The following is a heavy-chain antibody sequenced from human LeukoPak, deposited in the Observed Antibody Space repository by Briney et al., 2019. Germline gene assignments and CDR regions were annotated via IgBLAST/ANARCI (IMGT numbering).Heavy chain of an antibody. CDR1: GYTFTSFD. Sequence: ASVKVSCKASGYTFTSFDLSWVRQAPGRGLEWMGWISAYNGDTDYAQKLQGRVTMTTDTSTDTAYMELSSLRSEDTAVYYCATGAGNKRFNWFDPWGQGTLVTVSS. CDR3: ATGAGNKRFNWFDP. J-gene: IGHJ5*02. V-gene: IGHV1-18*01. D-gene: IGHD6-19*01. CDR2: ISAYNGDT.